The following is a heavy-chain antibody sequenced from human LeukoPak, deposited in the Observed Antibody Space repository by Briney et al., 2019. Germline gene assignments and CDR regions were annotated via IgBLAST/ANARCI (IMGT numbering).Heavy chain of an antibody. CDR2: INPNSGGT. V-gene: IGHV1-2*02. D-gene: IGHD6-19*01. CDR3: ARDRDSSGWLSS. J-gene: IGHJ4*02. CDR1: GYTFTGYY. Sequence: ASVKVSCKAPGYTFTGYYMHWVRQAPGQGLEWMGWINPNSGGTNYAQKFQGRVTMTRDTSISTAYMELSRLRSDDTAVYYCARDRDSSGWLSSWGQGTLVTVSS.